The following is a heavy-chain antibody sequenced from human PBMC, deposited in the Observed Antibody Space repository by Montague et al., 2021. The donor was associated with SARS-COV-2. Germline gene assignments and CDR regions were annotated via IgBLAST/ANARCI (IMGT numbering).Heavy chain of an antibody. Sequence: SETRSLTCAVYGGSFSGYYWSWVRQAPGKGLEWIGEINHSGSTHYNPSLKSRVSMSVDTSKNQFSLKMSSVTAADTAVFYCARSRDEFTSIAVIITGGMHYFDAWGQGTPVTVSS. CDR3: ARSRDEFTSIAVIITGGMHYFDA. J-gene: IGHJ4*02. D-gene: IGHD3-22*01. V-gene: IGHV4-34*01. CDR2: INHSGST. CDR1: GGSFSGYY.